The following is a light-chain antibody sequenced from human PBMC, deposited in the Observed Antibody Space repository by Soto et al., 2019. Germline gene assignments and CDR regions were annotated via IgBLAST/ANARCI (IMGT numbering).Light chain of an antibody. V-gene: IGKV3-15*01. CDR2: GAS. CDR1: QSVSSN. J-gene: IGKJ1*01. CDR3: QQYNNWPPGA. Sequence: EVVMTQSPATLSVYPGERATLSCRASQSVSSNLAWYQQKRGQAPRLLIYGASTRATGVPDRFSGSGSGTEFTLIISSLQSEDFAVYYCQQYNNWPPGAFGQGTKVEIK.